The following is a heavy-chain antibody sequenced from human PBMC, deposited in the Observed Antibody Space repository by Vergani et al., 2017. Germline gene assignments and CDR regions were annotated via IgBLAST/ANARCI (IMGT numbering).Heavy chain of an antibody. CDR1: GGTFSSYA. Sequence: QVQLVQSGAEVKKPGSSVKVSCKSSGGTFSSYAISWVRQAPGQGLEWMGGIIPIFGTANYAQNFQGRVTITADESTSTAYMELSSLRSEDPAVYYCARSYCDSSGYYPFDYWGQGTLVTVSS. CDR2: IIPIFGTA. CDR3: ARSYCDSSGYYPFDY. J-gene: IGHJ4*02. D-gene: IGHD3-22*01. V-gene: IGHV1-69*12.